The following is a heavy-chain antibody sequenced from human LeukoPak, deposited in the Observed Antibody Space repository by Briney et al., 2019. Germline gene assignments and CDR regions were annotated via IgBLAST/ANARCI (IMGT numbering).Heavy chain of an antibody. D-gene: IGHD1-1*01. CDR3: ARDRGTWNDDGFDY. Sequence: GSLRLSCAASGFTFSSYGMIWVRQAPGKGLEWIGEIYHSGSTNYNPSLKSRVTMSVDTSKNQFSLKLSSVTAADTAVYYCARDRGTWNDDGFDYWGQGTLVTVSS. V-gene: IGHV4-4*02. CDR1: GFTFSSYG. J-gene: IGHJ4*02. CDR2: IYHSGST.